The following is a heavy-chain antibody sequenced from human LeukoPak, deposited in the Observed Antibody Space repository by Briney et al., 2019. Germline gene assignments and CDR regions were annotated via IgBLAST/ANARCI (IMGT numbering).Heavy chain of an antibody. D-gene: IGHD3-9*01. Sequence: GSLRLSCAASGFTVSSNYMSWIRQPPGKGLEWIGEINHSGSTNYNPRRNRRGTISVDTSKTKFSLKLSSVTAADTAVYYCARRVLRYFDWLLHPSGLDPWGQGTLVTVSS. J-gene: IGHJ5*02. CDR3: ARRVLRYFDWLLHPSGLDP. V-gene: IGHV4-34*01. CDR2: INHSGST. CDR1: GFTVSSNY.